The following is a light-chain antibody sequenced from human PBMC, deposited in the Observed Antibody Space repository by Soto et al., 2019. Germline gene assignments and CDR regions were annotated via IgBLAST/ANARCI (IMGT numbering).Light chain of an antibody. Sequence: DIQMTQSPSSLSASVGDRVTITCRASQDISNHVAWFQQQPGRAPKSLIYDASTLQSGVPSRFSGSGSGTDFTLTISSLQPEDFATYSCHHYDIYLVTFGQGTRLEIK. CDR1: QDISNH. J-gene: IGKJ5*01. CDR3: HHYDIYLVT. V-gene: IGKV1-16*01. CDR2: DAS.